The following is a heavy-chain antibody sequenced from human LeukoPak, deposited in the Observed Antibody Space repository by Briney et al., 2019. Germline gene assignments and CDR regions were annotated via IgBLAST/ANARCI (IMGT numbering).Heavy chain of an antibody. J-gene: IGHJ4*02. CDR3: ARDKIVGPTKLDY. CDR2: IKQDESEK. D-gene: IGHD1-1*01. V-gene: IGHV3-7*01. CDR1: GFTFSSYW. Sequence: PRGSLRLSCAASGFTFSSYWMSWVRQAPGKGLEWVANIKQDESEKYYVDSLKGRFTISRDNAKNSLYLQMNSLRAEDTAVYYCARDKIVGPTKLDYWGQGILVTVSS.